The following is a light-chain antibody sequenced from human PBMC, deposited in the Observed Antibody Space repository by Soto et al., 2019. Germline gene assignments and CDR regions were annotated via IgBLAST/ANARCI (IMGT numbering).Light chain of an antibody. CDR3: QQYNNWPLIT. Sequence: EIALTQSPATPSFSPAQRATLALRVRQSVSGCLAWYQQKPVQAPRLLIFDASNRATGIPARFSGSGSGTEFTLTISGLQSEDFAVYYCQQYNNWPLITFGQGTRLEIK. J-gene: IGKJ5*01. V-gene: IGKV3-11*01. CDR1: QSVSGC. CDR2: DAS.